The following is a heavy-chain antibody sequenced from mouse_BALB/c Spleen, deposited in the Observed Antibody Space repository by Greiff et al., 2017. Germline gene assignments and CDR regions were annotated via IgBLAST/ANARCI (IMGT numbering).Heavy chain of an antibody. V-gene: IGHV7-3*02. CDR1: GFTFTDYY. CDR2: IRNKANGYTT. Sequence: EVKLVESGGGLVQPGGSLRLSCATSGFTFTDYYMSWVRQPPGKALEWLGFIRNKANGYTTEYSASVKGRFTISRDNSQSILYLQMNTLRAEDSATYYCARDETGGAYYYAMDYWGQGTSVTVSS. J-gene: IGHJ4*01. CDR3: ARDETGGAYYYAMDY.